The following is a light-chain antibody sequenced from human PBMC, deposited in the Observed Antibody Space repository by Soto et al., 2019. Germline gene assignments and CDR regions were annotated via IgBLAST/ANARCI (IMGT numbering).Light chain of an antibody. J-gene: IGKJ1*01. Sequence: DIQMTQSPSTLSASVGGRVTITVRASQSLNRWLAWYQQQXGKAPKXXIYDASSLQSGVPSRCSGSGSGTEFALTISSLQPDDFATYYCQQYNTYSWTFGQGTKVDIK. V-gene: IGKV1-5*01. CDR2: DAS. CDR3: QQYNTYSWT. CDR1: QSLNRW.